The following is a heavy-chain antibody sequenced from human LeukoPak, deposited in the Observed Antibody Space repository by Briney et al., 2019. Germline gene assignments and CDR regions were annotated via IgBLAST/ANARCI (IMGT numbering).Heavy chain of an antibody. CDR3: GKGPGYSVYDNLPHH. Sequence: GGSLRLSCAASGFKFSSYGMHWVRQAAGKGREWVAVISDDGIKIYYGDSVKGRFTISRDNSKNTLNLQMDSLRADDTAVYYCGKGPGYSVYDNLPHHWGQGTLVTVSS. J-gene: IGHJ5*02. D-gene: IGHD5/OR15-5a*01. CDR2: ISDDGIKI. V-gene: IGHV3-30*18. CDR1: GFKFSSYG.